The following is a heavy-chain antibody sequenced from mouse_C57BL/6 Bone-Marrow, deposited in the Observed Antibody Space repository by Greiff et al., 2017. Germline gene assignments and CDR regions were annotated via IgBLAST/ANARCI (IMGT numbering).Heavy chain of an antibody. CDR2: ISSGGSYT. J-gene: IGHJ3*01. CDR3: ARHGDGYPFAY. V-gene: IGHV5-6*02. CDR1: GFTFSSYG. D-gene: IGHD2-3*01. Sequence: EVKLVESGGDLVKPGGSLKLSCAASGFTFSSYGMSWVRQTPDKRLEWVATISSGGSYTYYPDSVKGRFTISRDNAKNTRYLQMSSLKSEDAAMYYCARHGDGYPFAYWGQGTLVTVSA.